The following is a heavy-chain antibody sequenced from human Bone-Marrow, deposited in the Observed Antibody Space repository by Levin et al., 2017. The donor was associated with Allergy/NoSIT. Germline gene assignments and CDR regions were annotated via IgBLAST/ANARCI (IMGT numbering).Heavy chain of an antibody. Sequence: ETLSLTCAASGFTFSDTWMTWVRQAPGKGLEWVGRIKRKIEGETTDYGAPVKGRFTVSRDDSKDTFHLQMNSLKIEDTAVYYCTTGIGKSDSDYWGQGTLVTVSS. CDR3: TTGIGKSDSDY. CDR2: IKRKIEGETT. D-gene: IGHD2-15*01. V-gene: IGHV3-15*01. CDR1: GFTFSDTW. J-gene: IGHJ4*02.